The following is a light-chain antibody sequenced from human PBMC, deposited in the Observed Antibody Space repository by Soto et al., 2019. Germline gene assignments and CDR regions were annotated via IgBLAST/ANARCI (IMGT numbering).Light chain of an antibody. J-gene: IGKJ1*01. CDR3: QQYYNWPPWP. Sequence: EIVMTQSPATLSVSPGERATLSCRASQSVSSNLAWYQQKPGQAPRLLIYGASTRATGIPARFSGSVSGTEFTLTIRSLQSEDFAVYYCQQYYNWPPWPFGQGTKVEIK. CDR1: QSVSSN. CDR2: GAS. V-gene: IGKV3-15*01.